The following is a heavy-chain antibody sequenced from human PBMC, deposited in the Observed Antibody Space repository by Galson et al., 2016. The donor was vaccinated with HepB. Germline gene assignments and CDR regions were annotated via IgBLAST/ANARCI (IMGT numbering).Heavy chain of an antibody. CDR3: ARDLVVTRNYYYYHYMDV. J-gene: IGHJ6*03. CDR2: ISGTGGTT. CDR1: GFTFSNYA. Sequence: SLRLSCAASGFTFSNYAMSWVRQAPGKGLEWVSGISGTGGTTYYADSMKGRFTISRDISKNTLYLQMNRLRAEDTAVYYCARDLVVTRNYYYYHYMDVWGKGTTVTVSS. V-gene: IGHV3-23*01. D-gene: IGHD3-22*01.